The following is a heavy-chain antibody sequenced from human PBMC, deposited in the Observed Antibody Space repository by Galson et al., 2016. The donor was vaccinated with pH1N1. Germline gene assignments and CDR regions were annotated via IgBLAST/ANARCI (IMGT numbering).Heavy chain of an antibody. CDR1: GFSINSSGMG. Sequence: PALVKPTQTLTLTCTFSGFSINSSGMGVGWIRQPPGQALEWLAVIYWDDDKRYSLSLKSRLTISKDTSKNQVVLTMTNMDPVDTGTYYCAHREVMITNAFDFWGRGTMVTCSS. V-gene: IGHV2-5*08. CDR3: AHREVMITNAFDF. J-gene: IGHJ3*01. CDR2: IYWDDDK. D-gene: IGHD3-10*01.